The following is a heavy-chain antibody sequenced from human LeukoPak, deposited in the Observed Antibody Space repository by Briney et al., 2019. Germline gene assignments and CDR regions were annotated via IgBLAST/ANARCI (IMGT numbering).Heavy chain of an antibody. CDR2: IKRKSDGETT. CDR1: GFTFSDAW. Sequence: GGSLRLSCAASGFTFSDAWMSWVRQAPGKGLEWIGRIKRKSDGETTDYAAPVKGRFTISRDDSKNTLYPQMNRLKIEDTAVYHCTDPTRQGPHYWGQGTLVTVSS. J-gene: IGHJ4*02. CDR3: TDPTRQGPHY. V-gene: IGHV3-15*01. D-gene: IGHD1-14*01.